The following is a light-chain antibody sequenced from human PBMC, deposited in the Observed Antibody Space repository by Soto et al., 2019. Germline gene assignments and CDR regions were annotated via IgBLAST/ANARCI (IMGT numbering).Light chain of an antibody. V-gene: IGKV3-20*01. Sequence: ESVLTQSPDTLSLSPGERATLSCRASQSVRSNYLAWYQQKPGQAPRFLIYDASSRATGIPDRFSGSGSGTDFTLTISRLEPEDFAVYYCQQYGSSPLTLGGGTRLEIK. J-gene: IGKJ5*01. CDR1: QSVRSNY. CDR2: DAS. CDR3: QQYGSSPLT.